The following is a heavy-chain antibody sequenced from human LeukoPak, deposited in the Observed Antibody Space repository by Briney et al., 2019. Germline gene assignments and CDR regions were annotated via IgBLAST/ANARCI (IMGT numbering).Heavy chain of an antibody. CDR3: ARSAEWELLHFDY. D-gene: IGHD1-26*01. V-gene: IGHV3-21*01. CDR2: ISSSSSPI. CDR1: GFTFSSYR. J-gene: IGHJ4*02. Sequence: GGSLRLSCTASGFTFSSYRMNWVRQAPGKGLEWVSPISSSSSPIYYGDSVKGRFTISRDNAKNSLFLQMNSLRAEDTAVYYCARSAEWELLHFDYWGQGTLVTVSS.